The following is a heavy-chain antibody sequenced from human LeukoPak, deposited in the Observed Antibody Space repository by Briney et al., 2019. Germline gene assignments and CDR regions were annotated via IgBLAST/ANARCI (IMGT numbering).Heavy chain of an antibody. V-gene: IGHV1-2*02. D-gene: IGHD2-8*02. Sequence: GASVKVSCKASGYTFTGYYMHWVRQAPGQGLEWMGWINPNSGGTNYAQNFQDRVTMTRDTSISTAYMEVTRLRSDDTAVYYCARATLVGPPNIDYWGQGTLVTVSS. J-gene: IGHJ4*02. CDR3: ARATLVGPPNIDY. CDR2: INPNSGGT. CDR1: GYTFTGYY.